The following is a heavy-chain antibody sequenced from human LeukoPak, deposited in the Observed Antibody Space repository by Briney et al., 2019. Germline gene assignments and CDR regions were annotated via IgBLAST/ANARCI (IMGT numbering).Heavy chain of an antibody. Sequence: GGSLRLSCAASGFTFSSYVMNWVRQAPGEGLEWVSTISGSGGSTYYADSVKGRFTISRDNSKNTLYLEMNSLRAEDTAIYYCAKESSSGYFNWGQGTLVSVSS. CDR2: ISGSGGST. D-gene: IGHD3-22*01. CDR3: AKESSSGYFN. J-gene: IGHJ4*02. V-gene: IGHV3-23*01. CDR1: GFTFSSYV.